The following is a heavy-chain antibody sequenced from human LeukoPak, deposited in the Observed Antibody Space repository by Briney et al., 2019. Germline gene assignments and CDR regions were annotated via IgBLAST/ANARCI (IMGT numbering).Heavy chain of an antibody. CDR3: ASENLVVVIAATSNWFDP. Sequence: PSETLSLTCAVYGGSFSGYYWSWIRQPPGKGLEWIGEINHSGSTNYNPSLKSRVTISVDTSKNQFSLKLSSVTAADTAVYYCASENLVVVIAATSNWFDPWGQGTLVTVSS. CDR1: GGSFSGYY. V-gene: IGHV4-34*01. J-gene: IGHJ5*02. CDR2: INHSGST. D-gene: IGHD2-15*01.